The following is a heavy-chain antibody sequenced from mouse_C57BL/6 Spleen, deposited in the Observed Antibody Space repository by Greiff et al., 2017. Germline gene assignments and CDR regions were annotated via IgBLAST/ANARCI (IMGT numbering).Heavy chain of an antibody. Sequence: VKLQESGAELVKPGASVKISCKASGYAFSSYWMNWVKQRPGKGLEWIGQIYPGDGDTNYNGKFKGKATLTADKSSSTAYMQLSSLTSEDSAVYFCARSSTTVVATDFDYWGQGTTLTVSS. CDR3: ARSSTTVVATDFDY. CDR1: GYAFSSYW. CDR2: IYPGDGDT. D-gene: IGHD1-1*01. V-gene: IGHV1-80*01. J-gene: IGHJ2*01.